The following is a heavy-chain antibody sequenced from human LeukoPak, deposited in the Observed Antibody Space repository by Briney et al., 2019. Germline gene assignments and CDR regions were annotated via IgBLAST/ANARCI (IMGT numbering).Heavy chain of an antibody. V-gene: IGHV4-39*07. CDR1: GGSISSSSHY. CDR3: ARLRAEVVPIVVYFDY. J-gene: IGHJ4*02. D-gene: IGHD1-26*01. Sequence: PSETLSLTCTVSGGSISSSSHYWGWIRQPPGKGLEWIGSIYYSGSTYYNPSLKSRVTISVDTSKNQFSLKLSSVTAADTAVYYCARLRAEVVPIVVYFDYWGQGTLVTVSS. CDR2: IYYSGST.